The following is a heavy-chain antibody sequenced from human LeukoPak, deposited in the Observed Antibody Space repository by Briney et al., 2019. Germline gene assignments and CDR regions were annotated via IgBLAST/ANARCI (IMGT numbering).Heavy chain of an antibody. V-gene: IGHV4-59*02. CDR3: ARGTLAYYFES. Sequence: SETLSLTCTVSGGSVTTHYWSWIRQSPGKGLEWIGYVYYTESANYNPSLKSRDTISVDTSRNQFSLQLSYVTAADTAVYYCARGTLAYYFESWGQGTLVTVSS. D-gene: IGHD3-3*02. CDR1: GGSVTTHY. J-gene: IGHJ4*02. CDR2: VYYTESA.